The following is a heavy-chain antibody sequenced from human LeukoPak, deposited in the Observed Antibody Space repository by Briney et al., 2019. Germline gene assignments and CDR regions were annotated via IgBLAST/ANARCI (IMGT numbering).Heavy chain of an antibody. J-gene: IGHJ4*02. CDR3: ARDLTQLALFDY. V-gene: IGHV3-33*08. CDR2: IWYDGSNK. D-gene: IGHD6-13*01. Sequence: GRSLRLSCAASGFTFSNYGMHWVRQAPREGLEWVAVIWYDGSNKYYADSVKGRFTLSRDNSKNTLFLQMNSLRPEDTAVYFCARDLTQLALFDYWGQGTLVTVSS. CDR1: GFTFSNYG.